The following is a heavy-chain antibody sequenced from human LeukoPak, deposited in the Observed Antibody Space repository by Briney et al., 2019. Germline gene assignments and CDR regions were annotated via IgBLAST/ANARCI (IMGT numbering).Heavy chain of an antibody. Sequence: GGSLRLSCAASGFTFSNYEMNWVRQAPGKGLEWVSYISISGSTVYYADSVKGRFTISRDNAKNSLYLQMNSLRAEDTAVYYCAREGVVVSAAVDYWGQGTLVTVSS. J-gene: IGHJ4*02. V-gene: IGHV3-48*03. D-gene: IGHD2-2*01. CDR1: GFTFSNYE. CDR3: AREGVVVSAAVDY. CDR2: ISISGSTV.